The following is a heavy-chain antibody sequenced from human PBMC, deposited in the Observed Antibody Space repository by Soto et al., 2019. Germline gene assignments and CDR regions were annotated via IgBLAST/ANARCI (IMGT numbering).Heavy chain of an antibody. CDR2: ISGSGGST. D-gene: IGHD3-10*01. CDR3: EKGRWFGELPHQYYYYGMDV. V-gene: IGHV3-23*01. J-gene: IGHJ6*02. CDR1: GFTFSSYA. Sequence: EVQLLESGGGLVQPGGSLRLSCAASGFTFSSYAMSWVRQAPGKGLEWVSAISGSGGSTYYADSVKGRFTISRDNSKNKLYRQMNCLRDEYTAVCYCEKGRWFGELPHQYYYYGMDVWVQGTTVTVS.